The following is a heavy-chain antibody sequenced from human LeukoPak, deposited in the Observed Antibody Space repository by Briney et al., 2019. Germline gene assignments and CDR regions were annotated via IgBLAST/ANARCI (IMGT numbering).Heavy chain of an antibody. CDR3: ARDQGSGYYDFWSGYSYYFDY. CDR2: INPSGGST. J-gene: IGHJ4*02. V-gene: IGHV1-46*01. D-gene: IGHD3-3*01. Sequence: GASVKVSCKASGYTFTSYYMHWVRQAPGQGLEWMGIINPSGGSTSYAQKFQGRVTMTRDTSTSTVYMELSSLRSEDTAVYYCARDQGSGYYDFWSGYSYYFDYWGQGTLVTVSS. CDR1: GYTFTSYY.